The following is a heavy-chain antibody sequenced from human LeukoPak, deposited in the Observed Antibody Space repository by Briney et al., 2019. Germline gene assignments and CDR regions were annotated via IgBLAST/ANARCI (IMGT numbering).Heavy chain of an antibody. D-gene: IGHD7-27*01. CDR3: ARDPLTGTVVGFDP. CDR2: IYHSGST. CDR1: GYSISSGYY. J-gene: IGHJ5*02. V-gene: IGHV4-38-2*02. Sequence: SETLSLTCTVSGYSISSGYYWGWIRQPPGKGLEWIGSIYHSGSTYYNPSLKSRVTISVDTSKNQFSLKLSSVTAADTAVYYCARDPLTGTVVGFDPWGQGTLVTVSS.